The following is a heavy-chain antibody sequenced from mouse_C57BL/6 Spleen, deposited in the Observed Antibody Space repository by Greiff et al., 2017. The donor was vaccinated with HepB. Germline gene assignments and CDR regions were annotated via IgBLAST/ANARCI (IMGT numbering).Heavy chain of an antibody. J-gene: IGHJ3*01. CDR3: VRHGDYDDSPFAY. CDR2: IRSKSNNYAT. D-gene: IGHD2-4*01. V-gene: IGHV10-1*01. CDR1: GFSFNTYA. Sequence: EVKLVESGGGLVQPKGSLKLSCAASGFSFNTYAMNWVRQAPGKGLEWVARIRSKSNNYATYYADSVKDRFTISRDDSESMLYLQMNNLKTEDTAMYYCVRHGDYDDSPFAYWGQGTLVTVSA.